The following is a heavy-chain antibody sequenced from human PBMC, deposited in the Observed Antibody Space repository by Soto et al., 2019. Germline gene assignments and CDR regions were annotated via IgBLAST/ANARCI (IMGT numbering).Heavy chain of an antibody. Sequence: PSETLSLSCAVYGGSLSGYYWCWIRQPPGKGLEWIGEINHSGSTNYNPSLKSRVTISVDTSKNQFSLKLSSVTAADTAVYYCARVRPMGIVVVTAIYFLYWGQAPLATVFS. V-gene: IGHV4-34*01. CDR1: GGSLSGYY. CDR3: ARVRPMGIVVVTAIYFLY. J-gene: IGHJ4*02. CDR2: INHSGST. D-gene: IGHD2-21*02.